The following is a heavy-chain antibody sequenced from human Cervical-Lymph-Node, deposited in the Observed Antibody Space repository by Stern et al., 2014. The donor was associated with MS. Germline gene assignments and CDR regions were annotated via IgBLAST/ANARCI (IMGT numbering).Heavy chain of an antibody. Sequence: QEQLVESGSEVKKPGASVKVSCKASGYTFTGYYMHWVRQAPGQGLEWMGRINPNSGGTNYAQKFQVRVTMTRDTSISTAYMELSRLRSDDTAVYYCARGVAYYDSSGTRGGWGQGTLVTVSS. D-gene: IGHD3-22*01. CDR1: GYTFTGYY. J-gene: IGHJ4*02. V-gene: IGHV1-2*06. CDR3: ARGVAYYDSSGTRGG. CDR2: INPNSGGT.